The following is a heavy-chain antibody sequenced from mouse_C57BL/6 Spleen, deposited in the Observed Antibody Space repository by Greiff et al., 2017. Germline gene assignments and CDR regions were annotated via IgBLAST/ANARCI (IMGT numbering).Heavy chain of an antibody. CDR3: ARLRDYDGFDY. D-gene: IGHD2-4*01. J-gene: IGHJ2*01. Sequence: QVHVKQSGAELVRPGASVKLSCKASGYTFTDYYINWVKQRPGQGLEWIARIYPGSGNTYYNEKFKGKATLTAEKSSSTAYMQLSSLTSEDSAVYFCARLRDYDGFDYWGQGTTLTVSS. CDR1: GYTFTDYY. V-gene: IGHV1-76*01. CDR2: IYPGSGNT.